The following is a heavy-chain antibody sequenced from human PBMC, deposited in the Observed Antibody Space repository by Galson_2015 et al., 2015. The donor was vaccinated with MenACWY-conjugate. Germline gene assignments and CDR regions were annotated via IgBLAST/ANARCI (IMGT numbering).Heavy chain of an antibody. D-gene: IGHD2-8*01. Sequence: SLRLSCAVSGFSVTDNCSSWVRQAPGKGPEWIAMVDRVGATIYADSVRGRFTVSRDNFKNTVILQMNSLRAEDTAVYRCSRGYDWCSYFRAWGQGAQVTVSS. CDR1: GFSVTDNC. CDR2: VDRVGAT. CDR3: SRGYDWCSYFRA. V-gene: IGHV3-53*01. J-gene: IGHJ5*02.